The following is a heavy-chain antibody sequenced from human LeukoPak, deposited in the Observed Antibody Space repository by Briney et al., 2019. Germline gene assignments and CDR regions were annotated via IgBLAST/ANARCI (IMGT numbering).Heavy chain of an antibody. D-gene: IGHD3-22*01. CDR3: ASGLYYYDSSGSYYFDY. CDR1: GFTFSSYS. Sequence: GGSLRLSCAASGFTFSSYSMNWVRQAPGKGLEWVSSISSSSSYIYYADSVKGRSTISRDNAKNSLYLQMNSLRAEDTAVYYCASGLYYYDSSGSYYFDYWGQGTLVTVSS. V-gene: IGHV3-21*01. J-gene: IGHJ4*02. CDR2: ISSSSSYI.